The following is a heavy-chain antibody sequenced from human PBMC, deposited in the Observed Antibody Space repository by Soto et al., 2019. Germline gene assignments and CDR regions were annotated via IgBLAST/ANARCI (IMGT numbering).Heavy chain of an antibody. D-gene: IGHD6-13*01. J-gene: IGHJ6*02. CDR1: GFNVSTNY. V-gene: IGHV3-53*01. CDR2: IYSGGTT. Sequence: EVQLVESGGGLMQPGGSLRLSCAASGFNVSTNYMTWVRQAPGKGLEWVSVIYSGGTTYYADSVKGRFIISRDNFKTTLYLQMNSLRAEDTAVYYCAKQGGAAAGTVYGMDVWGQGTTVTVSS. CDR3: AKQGGAAAGTVYGMDV.